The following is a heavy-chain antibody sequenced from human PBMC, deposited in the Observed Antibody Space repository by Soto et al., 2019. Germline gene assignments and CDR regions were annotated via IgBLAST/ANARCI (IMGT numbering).Heavy chain of an antibody. V-gene: IGHV4-34*01. J-gene: IGHJ4*02. CDR3: ARGLGAKGAYDSSGYYYFDY. CDR1: GGSFSGYY. Sequence: SETLSLTCAVYGGSFSGYYWSWIRQPPGKGLEWIGEINHSGSTNYNPSLKSRVTISVDTSKNQFSLKLSSVTAADTAVYYFARGLGAKGAYDSSGYYYFDYWGQGTLVTVS. CDR2: INHSGST. D-gene: IGHD3-22*01.